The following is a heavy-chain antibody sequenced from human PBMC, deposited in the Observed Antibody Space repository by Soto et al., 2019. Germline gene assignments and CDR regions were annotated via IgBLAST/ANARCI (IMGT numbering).Heavy chain of an antibody. CDR2: IAYDGSNK. D-gene: IGHD6-19*01. Sequence: GGSLRLSCAASGFTFSSYGMHWVRQAPGKGLEWVAVIAYDGSNKYYADSLKGRFTVSRDNSKNTLYLQMSSLRAEDTAVYYCVKDGSSGWPYYYGMDVWGQGTTVTVSS. V-gene: IGHV3-30*18. CDR3: VKDGSSGWPYYYGMDV. CDR1: GFTFSSYG. J-gene: IGHJ6*02.